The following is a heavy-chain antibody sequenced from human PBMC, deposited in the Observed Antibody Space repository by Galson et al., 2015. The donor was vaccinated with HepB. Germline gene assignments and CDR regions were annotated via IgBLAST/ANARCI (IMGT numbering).Heavy chain of an antibody. V-gene: IGHV3-21*01. CDR2: ISSSSSYI. J-gene: IGHJ4*02. D-gene: IGHD3-16*02. Sequence: SLRLSCAASGFTFSSYSMNWVRQAPGKGLEWVSSISSSSSYIYYADSVKGRFTISRDNAKNSLYLQMNSLRAEDTAVYYCARCAPESWDYIWGSYRYRLDYWGQGTLVTVSS. CDR1: GFTFSSYS. CDR3: ARCAPESWDYIWGSYRYRLDY.